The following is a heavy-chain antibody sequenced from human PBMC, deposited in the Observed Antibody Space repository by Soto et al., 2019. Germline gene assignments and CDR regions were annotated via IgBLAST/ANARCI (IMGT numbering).Heavy chain of an antibody. CDR2: IMPIIGTA. J-gene: IGHJ4*02. CDR1: GGTFSSHV. D-gene: IGHD3-10*01. CDR3: ARYLEFRVGNISHRDY. V-gene: IGHV1-69*01. Sequence: QVQLVQSGAEVKKPGSSVKVSCKASGGTFSSHVFNWVRQAPGQGLEWTGGIMPIIGTANYAKKFQGRVTIPVDESTSTAYMELSSLRSEDTAVYYCARYLEFRVGNISHRDYWGQGTLVTVSS.